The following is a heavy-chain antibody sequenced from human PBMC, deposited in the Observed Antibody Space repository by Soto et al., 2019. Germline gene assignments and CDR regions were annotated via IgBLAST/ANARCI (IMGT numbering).Heavy chain of an antibody. V-gene: IGHV3-30*18. CDR3: AKGLYGGSEV. J-gene: IGHJ6*02. Sequence: GGSLRLSCAASGFTFSTSGMHWVRHVPGKGLEWVAIISYDATNKYYTESVEGRFTISRDTSKNTVYLQMNSLRAEDTAVYYCAKGLYGGSEVWGQGTTVTVSS. CDR2: ISYDATNK. CDR1: GFTFSTSG. D-gene: IGHD4-17*01.